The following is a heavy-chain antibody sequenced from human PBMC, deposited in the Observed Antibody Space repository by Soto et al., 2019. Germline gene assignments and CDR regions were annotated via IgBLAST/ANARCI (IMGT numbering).Heavy chain of an antibody. V-gene: IGHV1-18*01. D-gene: IGHD6-19*01. J-gene: IGHJ5*02. CDR2: ISAYNGNT. CDR1: GYTFSSYG. CDR3: ARDRGYNSTYGGFDP. Sequence: QVQLVQSGAEVKKPGASVKVSCKASGYTFSSYGISWVRQAPGQGLEWMGRISAYNGNTNSAQKLQGRVTMTTDTSPSTAYMELRSLRSDDTAVYYCARDRGYNSTYGGFDPWGQGTLVTVSS.